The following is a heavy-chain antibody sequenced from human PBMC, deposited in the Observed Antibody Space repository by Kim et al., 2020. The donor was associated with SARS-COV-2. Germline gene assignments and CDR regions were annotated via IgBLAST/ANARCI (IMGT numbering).Heavy chain of an antibody. CDR1: GFTFSSYA. V-gene: IGHV3-23*01. CDR3: ARPPYRSGWWGNWFDP. Sequence: GGSLRLSCAASGFTFSSYAMSWVRQAPGKGLEWVSAISGSGGSTYYADSVKGRFTISRDNAKNTLYLQMNSLRAEDTAVYYCARPPYRSGWWGNWFDPWGQGTLVTVSS. D-gene: IGHD6-19*01. CDR2: ISGSGGST. J-gene: IGHJ5*02.